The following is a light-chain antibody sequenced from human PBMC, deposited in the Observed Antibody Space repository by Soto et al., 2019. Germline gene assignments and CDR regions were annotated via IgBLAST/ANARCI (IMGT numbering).Light chain of an antibody. CDR3: QQYYSSPPRT. J-gene: IGKJ2*01. CDR1: QSVLYSSNNKNY. V-gene: IGKV4-1*01. Sequence: DIVMTQSPDSLAVSLGERATINCKSSQSVLYSSNNKNYLAWYQQKPGQPPKLLIYWASTRESGVPDRFSGSGSGTDFTLTISRLQAEDVAVYYCQQYYSSPPRTFGQGTKLEIK. CDR2: WAS.